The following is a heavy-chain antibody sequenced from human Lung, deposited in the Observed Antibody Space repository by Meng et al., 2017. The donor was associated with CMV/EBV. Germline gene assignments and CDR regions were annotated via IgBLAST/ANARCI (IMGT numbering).Heavy chain of an antibody. Sequence: SETLSLXCAISGISFSSNSSAWNWNRQSPSRGLEWLGRTYYRSKWYNDYAVSVKSRFTINPDKSKNQLYLQLSSVTPEDTAVYYCAREGSAVTRFDYWGQGTLVTVSS. D-gene: IGHD4-17*01. CDR2: TYYRSKWYN. J-gene: IGHJ4*01. V-gene: IGHV6-1*01. CDR3: AREGSAVTRFDY. CDR1: GISFSSNSSA.